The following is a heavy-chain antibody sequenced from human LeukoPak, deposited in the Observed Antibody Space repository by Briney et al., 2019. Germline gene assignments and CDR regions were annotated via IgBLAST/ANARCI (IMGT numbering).Heavy chain of an antibody. D-gene: IGHD2-15*01. J-gene: IGHJ4*02. CDR3: TRESGAFSPFGF. CDR2: VHLSGAT. Sequence: PSETLSLTCGVSGGSVISTNWWSWVRQPPGKGLEWIGEVHLSGATNYNPSLESRVSMSIDKSKNHLSLEVTSVTAADTAIYYCTRESGAFSPFGFWGQGTLLTVSS. V-gene: IGHV4-4*02. CDR1: GGSVISTNW.